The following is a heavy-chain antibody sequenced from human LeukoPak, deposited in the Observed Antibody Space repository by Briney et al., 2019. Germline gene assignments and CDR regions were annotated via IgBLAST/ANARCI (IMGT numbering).Heavy chain of an antibody. CDR3: ARHGRGNYYDSSGYYGPVVY. V-gene: IGHV5-51*01. CDR1: GYSFTSYW. CDR2: IYPGDFDT. J-gene: IGHJ4*02. D-gene: IGHD3-22*01. Sequence: GESLKISCKGSGYSFTSYWIGWGRQMPGKGLEWMGIIYPGDFDTRYSPSFQGQVTISADKSISPAYLQWSSLKASDTAMYYCARHGRGNYYDSSGYYGPVVYWGQGTLVTVSS.